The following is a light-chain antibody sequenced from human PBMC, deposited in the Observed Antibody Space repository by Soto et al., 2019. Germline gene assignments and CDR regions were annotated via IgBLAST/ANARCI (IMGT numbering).Light chain of an antibody. Sequence: VLTQSPGTLSVSPGERATLSCRSSQSVSGNNLAWYQQKPGRPPRLLIYGESSRASGVPDRFSGSGSGTNFTLTINRLETEDFAVYYCQQCDGTPWTFGQGTKVDIK. CDR2: GES. CDR1: QSVSGNN. CDR3: QQCDGTPWT. J-gene: IGKJ1*01. V-gene: IGKV3-20*01.